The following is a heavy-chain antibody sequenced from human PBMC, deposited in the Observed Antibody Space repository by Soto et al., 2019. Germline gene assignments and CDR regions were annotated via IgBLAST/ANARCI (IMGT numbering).Heavy chain of an antibody. Sequence: SETLSLTCRVSGAYISDFSWSWIRQPAGKGLEWIGRITINGNTQKNPSFKSRVTMPIDTSRNRFSLNLQSATAADTALYYCARETGENWTYEAHWGPGTLVTVS. CDR3: ARETGENWTYEAH. CDR1: GAYISDFS. V-gene: IGHV4-4*07. D-gene: IGHD1-7*01. CDR2: ITINGNT. J-gene: IGHJ1*01.